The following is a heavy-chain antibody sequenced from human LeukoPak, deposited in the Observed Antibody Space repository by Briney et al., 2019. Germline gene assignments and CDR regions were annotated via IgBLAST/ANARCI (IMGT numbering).Heavy chain of an antibody. V-gene: IGHV3-23*01. Sequence: GGSLRLSCAASGFSSSSYAMSLVRRARGKGLEWVSTSSSSGGSTYYADSVEGRFTISRDNLKDTLYLQMNSLRAEDTAVYYCAKDLDSSGYNYYYGMDVWGQGTTVTVSS. J-gene: IGHJ6*02. CDR3: AKDLDSSGYNYYYGMDV. D-gene: IGHD3-22*01. CDR1: GFSSSSYA. CDR2: SSSSGGST.